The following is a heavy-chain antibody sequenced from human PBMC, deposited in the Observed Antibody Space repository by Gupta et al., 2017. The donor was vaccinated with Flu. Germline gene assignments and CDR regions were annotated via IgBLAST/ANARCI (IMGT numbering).Heavy chain of an antibody. CDR1: GGSISSGGYY. CDR2: IYYSGST. CDR3: ARDHESSSWYKSYYYYGMDV. D-gene: IGHD6-13*01. Sequence: QVQLQESGPGLVKPSQTLSLTCTVSGGSISSGGYYWSWIRQHPGKGLEWIGYIYYSGSTYYNPSLKSRVTISVDTSKNQFSLKLSSVTAADTAVYYCARDHESSSWYKSYYYYGMDVWGQGTTVTVSS. J-gene: IGHJ6*02. V-gene: IGHV4-31*03.